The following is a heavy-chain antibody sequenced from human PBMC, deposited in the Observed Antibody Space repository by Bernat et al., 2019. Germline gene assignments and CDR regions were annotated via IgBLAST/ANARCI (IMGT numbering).Heavy chain of an antibody. CDR3: ARSTYGSVTTSGYYYMDV. V-gene: IGHV1-69*06. CDR2: IIHIFGSA. J-gene: IGHJ6*03. Sequence: QVQLVQSGAEVKKPGSSVKVSCKASGGTFSSYAISWVRQAPGQGLEWMGGIIHIFGSANYAQKFQDRVTITADKSTSTAYVELSSLRSEDTAVYYCARSTYGSVTTSGYYYMDVWGKGTTVTVSS. CDR1: GGTFSSYA. D-gene: IGHD3-10*01.